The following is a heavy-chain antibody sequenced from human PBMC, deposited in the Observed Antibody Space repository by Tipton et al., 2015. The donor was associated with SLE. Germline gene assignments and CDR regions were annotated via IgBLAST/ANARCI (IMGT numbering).Heavy chain of an antibody. Sequence: TLSLTCTVSGGSISSGGYYWSWIRQHPGKGLEWIGYIYYSGSTYYNPSLKSRVTISVDTSKNQFSLKLSSVTAADTAVYYCARGSYSSSLSFDYWGQGTLVTVSS. D-gene: IGHD6-6*01. V-gene: IGHV4-31*03. CDR3: ARGSYSSSLSFDY. CDR1: GGSISSGGYY. J-gene: IGHJ4*02. CDR2: IYYSGST.